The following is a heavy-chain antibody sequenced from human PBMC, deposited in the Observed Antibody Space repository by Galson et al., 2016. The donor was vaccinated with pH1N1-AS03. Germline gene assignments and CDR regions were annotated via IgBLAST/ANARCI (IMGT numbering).Heavy chain of an antibody. CDR3: TRGKEKGRVIVPTVLFYFDS. D-gene: IGHD2-21*01. Sequence: TLSLTCIVSGASVSSGGDYWSWIRQPAGEGLEWIGRINNRGNTKYNPSLESRVVMSAGTSRNQFSLRLSAVTAADTAVYYCTRGKEKGRVIVPTVLFYFDSWGQGKLVTVAS. CDR2: INNRGNT. CDR1: GASVSSGGDY. J-gene: IGHJ5*01. V-gene: IGHV4-61*02.